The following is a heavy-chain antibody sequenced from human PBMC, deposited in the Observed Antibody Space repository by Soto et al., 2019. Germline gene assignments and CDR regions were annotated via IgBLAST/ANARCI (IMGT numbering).Heavy chain of an antibody. CDR3: ARNWNYPL. Sequence: GGSLRLSCAASGFTFSSYSMNWVRQAPGKGLEWVSYISSSSTIYYTDSVKGRFTISRDNAKNSLYLQMNSLRDEDTAVYYCARNWNYPLWGQGTLVTVSS. CDR1: GFTFSSYS. CDR2: ISSSSTI. J-gene: IGHJ4*02. V-gene: IGHV3-48*02. D-gene: IGHD1-7*01.